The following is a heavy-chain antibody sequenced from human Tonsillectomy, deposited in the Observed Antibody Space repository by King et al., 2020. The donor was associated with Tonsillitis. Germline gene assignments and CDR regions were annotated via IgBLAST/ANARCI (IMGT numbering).Heavy chain of an antibody. CDR1: GFTFSSYN. J-gene: IGHJ4*02. D-gene: IGHD6-19*01. CDR3: ARDPGWASGWPFDY. CDR2: ISSNIDYI. V-gene: IGHV3-21*01. Sequence: VQLVESGGGLVKPGGSLRLSCAASGFTFSSYNMNWVRQTPGEGLEWVSYISSNIDYIYYADSVKGRFTISRDNAKNSLYLQMTSLRAEDTAVYYCARDPGWASGWPFDYWGQGTLVTVSS.